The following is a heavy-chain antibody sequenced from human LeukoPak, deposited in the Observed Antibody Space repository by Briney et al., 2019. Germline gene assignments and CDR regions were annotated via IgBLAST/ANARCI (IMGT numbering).Heavy chain of an antibody. V-gene: IGHV1-69*13. Sequence: GASVKVSCKASGGTFSSHAISWVRQAPGQGLDWMGGIFPILGTPNYAQKFQGRVTVTADESTSTAYLELSSLRSDDTAVYYCASRTYFYDSSGYYYAPFDFWGQGNLVTVSS. J-gene: IGHJ4*02. D-gene: IGHD3-22*01. CDR3: ASRTYFYDSSGYYYAPFDF. CDR1: GGTFSSHA. CDR2: IFPILGTP.